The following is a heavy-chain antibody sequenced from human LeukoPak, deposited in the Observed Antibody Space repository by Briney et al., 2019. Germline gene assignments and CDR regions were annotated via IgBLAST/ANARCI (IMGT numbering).Heavy chain of an antibody. CDR2: IYHSGST. J-gene: IGHJ3*02. Sequence: SETLSLTCAVSVYSLSSGYYWGGIGQPPGKGLEWIGGIYHSGSTYYNQSLKSRVTISVDTTKNQFSLKLSSVTAADTAVYYCASGYCTNGVCYEDCFDIWGQGTMVTVSS. D-gene: IGHD2-8*01. CDR3: ASGYCTNGVCYEDCFDI. CDR1: VYSLSSGYY. V-gene: IGHV4-38-2*01.